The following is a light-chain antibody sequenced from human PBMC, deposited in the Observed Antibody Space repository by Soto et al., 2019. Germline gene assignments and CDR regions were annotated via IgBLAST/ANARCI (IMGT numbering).Light chain of an antibody. CDR2: GAS. CDR1: ETVRSN. V-gene: IGKV3-15*01. J-gene: IGKJ2*01. CDR3: QLYYNWPPYT. Sequence: IVMTQSPATLSVSPGERATLSCRASETVRSNVAWFQQKPGQAPRLLIFGASTRATGIPTRFTGSGSGTEFTLTIDSLQSEDFAVYYCQLYYNWPPYTFGQGTKLEIK.